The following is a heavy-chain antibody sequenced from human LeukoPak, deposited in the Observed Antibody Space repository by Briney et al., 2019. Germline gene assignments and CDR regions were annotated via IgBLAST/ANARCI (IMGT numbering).Heavy chain of an antibody. J-gene: IGHJ4*02. CDR3: AKDPWDILTGYYFDY. Sequence: PGRSLRLSCAASGFTFDDYAMHWVRQAPGKGLEWVSGISWNSGSIGYADSVKGRFTISRDNAKNSLYLQMNSLRAEDTALYYCAKDPWDILTGYYFDYWGQGTLVTVSS. D-gene: IGHD3-9*01. CDR2: ISWNSGSI. V-gene: IGHV3-9*01. CDR1: GFTFDDYA.